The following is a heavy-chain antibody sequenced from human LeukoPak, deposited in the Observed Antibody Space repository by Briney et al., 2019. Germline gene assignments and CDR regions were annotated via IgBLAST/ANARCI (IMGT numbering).Heavy chain of an antibody. CDR2: ISNDGSDN. CDR3: AKAYQLLGDFDY. Sequence: PGGSLRLSCAASGFTFSSYGLHWVRQAPGKGLEWLAVISNDGSDNYYADSVKGRFTISRDNSKNTLYLQMNSLRAEDTAVYYCAKAYQLLGDFDYWGQGTLVTVSS. V-gene: IGHV3-30*18. D-gene: IGHD2-2*01. J-gene: IGHJ4*02. CDR1: GFTFSSYG.